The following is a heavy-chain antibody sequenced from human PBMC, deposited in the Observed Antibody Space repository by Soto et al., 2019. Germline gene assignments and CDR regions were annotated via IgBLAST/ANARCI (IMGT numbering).Heavy chain of an antibody. V-gene: IGHV5-51*01. J-gene: IGHJ3*02. CDR3: ARRDCISTSCYGSVYAFDI. Sequence: PGESLKISCKGSGYSFTSYWIGWVRQMPGKGLEWMGIIYPGDSDTRYSPSFQGQVTISADKSISTAYLQWSSLKASDTAMYYCARRDCISTSCYGSVYAFDIWGQGTMVTVSS. D-gene: IGHD2-2*01. CDR2: IYPGDSDT. CDR1: GYSFTSYW.